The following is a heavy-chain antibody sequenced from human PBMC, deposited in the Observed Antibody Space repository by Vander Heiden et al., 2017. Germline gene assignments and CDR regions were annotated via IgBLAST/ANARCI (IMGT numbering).Heavy chain of an antibody. J-gene: IGHJ4*02. CDR2: ISSSSSYI. Sequence: EVQLVESGGGLVKPGGSLRLSCAASGVTFSSHSMTWVRQAPGKGLEWVSSISSSSSYIYYADSVKGRFTISRDNAKNSLYLQMNSLRAEDTAVYYCASDGYIAAADRDYWGQGTLVTVSS. V-gene: IGHV3-21*01. CDR1: GVTFSSHS. CDR3: ASDGYIAAADRDY. D-gene: IGHD6-13*01.